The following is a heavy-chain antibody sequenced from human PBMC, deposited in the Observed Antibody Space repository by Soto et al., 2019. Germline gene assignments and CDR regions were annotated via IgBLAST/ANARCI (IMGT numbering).Heavy chain of an antibody. CDR2: ISAYNGNT. D-gene: IGHD3-3*01. CDR1: GYSYSTSG. Sequence: SVEVCCKASGYSYSTSGIAWVRHAHGQGLEWMGWISAYNGNTNYAQHLQGRVTMTADTSTSTAYMDLRSLSSDDTAVYYCARTPKRIFGVVKGYYFDYWGQGTLVTVSS. CDR3: ARTPKRIFGVVKGYYFDY. J-gene: IGHJ4*02. V-gene: IGHV1-18*01.